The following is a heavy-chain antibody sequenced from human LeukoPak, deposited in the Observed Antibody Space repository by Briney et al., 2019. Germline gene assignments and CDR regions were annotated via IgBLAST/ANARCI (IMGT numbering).Heavy chain of an antibody. J-gene: IGHJ4*02. CDR3: AKSPQGWVVVREETHLDY. V-gene: IGHV3-23*01. D-gene: IGHD3-10*01. Sequence: GGSLRLSCAASGFTFSSYAMSWVRQAPGKGLEWVSAISGSGGSTYYADSVKGRFTISRDNSKNTLYLQMNSLRAEDTAVYYCAKSPQGWVVVREETHLDYWGQGTLVTVSS. CDR2: ISGSGGST. CDR1: GFTFSSYA.